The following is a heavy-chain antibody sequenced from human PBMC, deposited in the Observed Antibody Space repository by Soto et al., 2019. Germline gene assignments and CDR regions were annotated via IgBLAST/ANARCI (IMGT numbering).Heavy chain of an antibody. Sequence: PSETLSLTCTVSGGSISSSSYYWGWLRQPPGKGLEWIGSIYYSGSTYYNPSLKGRVTISVDTSKNQFSLKLSSVTAADTAVYYCARDPYDYVWGSHLLYGMDVWGQGTTVTVSS. J-gene: IGHJ6*02. D-gene: IGHD3-16*01. V-gene: IGHV4-39*02. CDR1: GGSISSSSYY. CDR2: IYYSGST. CDR3: ARDPYDYVWGSHLLYGMDV.